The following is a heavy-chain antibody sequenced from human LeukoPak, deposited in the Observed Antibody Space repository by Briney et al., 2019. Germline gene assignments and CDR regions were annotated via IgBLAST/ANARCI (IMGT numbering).Heavy chain of an antibody. J-gene: IGHJ5*02. V-gene: IGHV4-34*01. CDR2: INHSGST. D-gene: IGHD6-13*01. Sequence: PXETLXXXCAVYGGSFSGYYWSWIRQPPGKGLEWIGEINHSGSTNYNPSLKSRVTISVDTSKNQFSLKLSSVTAADTAVYYCGXXXGRXYXSXXRKVYNWFDPWGQGTLVTVSS. CDR1: GGSFSGYY. CDR3: GXXXGRXYXSXXRKVYNWFDP.